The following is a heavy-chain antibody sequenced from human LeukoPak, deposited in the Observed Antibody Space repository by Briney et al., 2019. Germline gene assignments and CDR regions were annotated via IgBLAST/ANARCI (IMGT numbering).Heavy chain of an antibody. CDR1: GGTFSSYA. CDR3: ARGDYITPPYYYYMDV. V-gene: IGHV1-69*05. D-gene: IGHD4-11*01. J-gene: IGHJ6*03. Sequence: ASVKVSCKASGGTFSSYAISWVRQAPGQGLEWMGGIIPIFGTANYAQKFQGRVTITTDESTSTAYMELSSLRSEDTAVYYCARGDYITPPYYYYMDVWGKGTTVTVSS. CDR2: IIPIFGTA.